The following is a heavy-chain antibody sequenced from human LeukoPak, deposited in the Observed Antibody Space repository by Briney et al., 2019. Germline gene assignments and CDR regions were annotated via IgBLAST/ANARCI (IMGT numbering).Heavy chain of an antibody. D-gene: IGHD1-20*01. CDR1: GSTFSSYA. V-gene: IGHV1-69*01. CDR2: IIPIFGTA. J-gene: IGHJ4*02. CDR3: ARDKSGITGNYFDY. Sequence: GASVKVSCKASGSTFSSYAISWVRQAPGQGLEWMGGIIPIFGTANYAQKFQGRVTITADESTSTAYMELSSLRSEDTAVYYCARDKSGITGNYFDYWGQGALVTVSS.